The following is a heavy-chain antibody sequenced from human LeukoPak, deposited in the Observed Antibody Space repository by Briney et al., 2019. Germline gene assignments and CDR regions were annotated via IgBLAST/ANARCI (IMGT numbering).Heavy chain of an antibody. J-gene: IGHJ6*02. Sequence: TSETLSLTCTVSGGSISSSSYYWGWIRQPPGKGLEWIGSIYYSGSTYYNPSLKSRVTISVETSKNQFSLKLSSVTAADTAVYYCAREAGSVTTYSYYYYYGMDVWGQGTTVTVSS. CDR1: GGSISSSSYY. D-gene: IGHD4-17*01. V-gene: IGHV4-39*01. CDR3: AREAGSVTTYSYYYYYGMDV. CDR2: IYYSGST.